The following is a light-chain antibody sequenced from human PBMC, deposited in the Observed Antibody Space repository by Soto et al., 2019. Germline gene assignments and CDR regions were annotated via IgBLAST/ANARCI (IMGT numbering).Light chain of an antibody. CDR2: DAS. V-gene: IGKV3-11*01. CDR1: QSVSSY. Sequence: EIVLTQSPAXLXLSPGERATLSCRASQSVSSYLAWYQQKPGQAPRLLIYDASNRATGIPARFSGSGSGTDFTLTISSLEPEDFAVYYCQQRSNWPITFGQGTRLEIK. J-gene: IGKJ5*01. CDR3: QQRSNWPIT.